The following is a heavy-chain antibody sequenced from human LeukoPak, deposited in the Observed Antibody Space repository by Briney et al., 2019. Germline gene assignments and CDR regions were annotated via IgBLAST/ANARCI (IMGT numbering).Heavy chain of an antibody. CDR2: ISSNGDST. Sequence: PGGSLRLSCSASGFTFSNYDIHWVRQAPGKGLEYVSAISSNGDSTYYADSVKGRFTISRGNSKNTLYLQMSSLRSEDTAVYYCARARIAMVRGVPPDYWGQGTLVTVPS. J-gene: IGHJ4*02. V-gene: IGHV3-64D*09. CDR1: GFTFSNYD. D-gene: IGHD3-10*01. CDR3: ARARIAMVRGVPPDY.